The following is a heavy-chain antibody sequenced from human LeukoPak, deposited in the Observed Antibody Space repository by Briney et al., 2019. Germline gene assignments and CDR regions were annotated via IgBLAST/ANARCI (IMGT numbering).Heavy chain of an antibody. CDR2: VSHSGIT. Sequence: SETLSLTCTVSGFSISSDYYWGWIRQPPGKGLEWLGSVSHSGITYYNSSLNSRVTISVDTSKNQLSLKVNSVTAADTVVYYCARLVIPWGQGILVTVSS. V-gene: IGHV4-38-2*02. J-gene: IGHJ5*02. D-gene: IGHD3-10*01. CDR3: ARLVIP. CDR1: GFSISSDYY.